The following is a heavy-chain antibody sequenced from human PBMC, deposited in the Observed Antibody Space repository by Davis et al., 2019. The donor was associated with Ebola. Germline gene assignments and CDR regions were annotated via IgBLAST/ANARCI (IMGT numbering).Heavy chain of an antibody. Sequence: PGGSLRLSCAASGFTFSSYGMHWVRQAPGKGLEWVAVIWYDGSNKYYADSVKGRFTISRDNSKNTLYLQMNSLRAEDTAVYYCARDVSVDTAMLIGSAFDIWGQGTMVTVSS. J-gene: IGHJ3*02. V-gene: IGHV3-33*01. D-gene: IGHD5-18*01. CDR3: ARDVSVDTAMLIGSAFDI. CDR2: IWYDGSNK. CDR1: GFTFSSYG.